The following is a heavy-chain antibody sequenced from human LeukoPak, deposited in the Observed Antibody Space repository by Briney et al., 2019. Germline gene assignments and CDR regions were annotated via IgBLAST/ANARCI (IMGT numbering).Heavy chain of an antibody. CDR3: ARRAGAYSHPYDY. D-gene: IGHD4/OR15-4a*01. Sequence: GGSLRLSCEDSGFTFRSYEMNWVRQAPGKGLEWIAYLSSSGSAFSYADSVKGRFTIARDNAKNSVYVEMNSLRADDTAVYYCARRAGAYSHPYDYWGQGTLVTGSS. V-gene: IGHV3-48*03. CDR2: LSSSGSAF. J-gene: IGHJ4*02. CDR1: GFTFRSYE.